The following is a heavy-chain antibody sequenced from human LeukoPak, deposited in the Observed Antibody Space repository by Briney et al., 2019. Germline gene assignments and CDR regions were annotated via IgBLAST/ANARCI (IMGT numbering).Heavy chain of an antibody. CDR2: INTNTGNP. D-gene: IGHD3-10*01. Sequence: ASVKVSCKASGYTFTSYAMNWVRQAPGQGLEWMGWINTNTGNPTYAQGFTGRFVFSLDTSVSTAYLQISSLKAEDTAVYYCARDSQPILLWFGELSRNWFDPWGQGTLVTVSS. CDR1: GYTFTSYA. J-gene: IGHJ5*02. V-gene: IGHV7-4-1*02. CDR3: ARDSQPILLWFGELSRNWFDP.